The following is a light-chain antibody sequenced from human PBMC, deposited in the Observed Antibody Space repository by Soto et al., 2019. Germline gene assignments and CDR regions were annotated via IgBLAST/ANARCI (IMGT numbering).Light chain of an antibody. V-gene: IGKV1-33*01. J-gene: IGKJ3*01. CDR1: QDISKF. CDR2: DAS. Sequence: DIQMTQSPSSLSASIGDRVSFTCQASQDISKFLNLYQHKPGQAPSLLIYDASKSHFGVPSRFSGSGSGTDFTFTISSLQPEDNATYYCQQYENRPYTFGPGTKVDIK. CDR3: QQYENRPYT.